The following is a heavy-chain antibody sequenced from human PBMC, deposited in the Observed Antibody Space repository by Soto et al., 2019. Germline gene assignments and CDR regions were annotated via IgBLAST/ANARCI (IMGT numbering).Heavy chain of an antibody. CDR1: GYTFTNYD. V-gene: IGHV1-8*01. Sequence: QVQLVQSGAEVKKPGASVKVSCKASGYTFTNYDINWVRQAPGQGLEWMGWMNPNRGNRGYAQKFQGRVTVTSNTPTSTAYMELTSLRSEDTALYYGARAAPGTAGGMDVWGQGTTVTVSS. D-gene: IGHD6-13*01. J-gene: IGHJ6*02. CDR3: ARAAPGTAGGMDV. CDR2: MNPNRGNR.